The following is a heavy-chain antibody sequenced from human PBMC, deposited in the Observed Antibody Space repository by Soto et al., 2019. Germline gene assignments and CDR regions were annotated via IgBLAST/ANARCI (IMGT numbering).Heavy chain of an antibody. V-gene: IGHV4-30-2*01. CDR3: ARGADSSSNWFDP. Sequence: SETLSLTCAVSGGSISSGGYSWSWIRQPPGKGLEWIGYIYHSGSTYYNPSLKSRVTISVDRSKNQFSLKLSSVTAADTAVYYCARGADSSSNWFDPWGQGTLVTVSS. D-gene: IGHD6-13*01. J-gene: IGHJ5*02. CDR2: IYHSGST. CDR1: GGSISSGGYS.